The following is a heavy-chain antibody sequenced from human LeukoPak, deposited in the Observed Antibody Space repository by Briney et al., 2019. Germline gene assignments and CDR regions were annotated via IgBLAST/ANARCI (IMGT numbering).Heavy chain of an antibody. D-gene: IGHD2-15*01. J-gene: IGHJ6*04. Sequence: GGSLRLSCAASGFTFSSYAMSWVRQAPGKGLEWVSAISGSGGNTYYADSVKGRFTISRDNSKNTLYLQMNSLRAEDTAVYYCASARYCSGGSCSYYYGMDVWGKGTTVTVSS. CDR3: ASARYCSGGSCSYYYGMDV. CDR1: GFTFSSYA. V-gene: IGHV3-23*01. CDR2: ISGSGGNT.